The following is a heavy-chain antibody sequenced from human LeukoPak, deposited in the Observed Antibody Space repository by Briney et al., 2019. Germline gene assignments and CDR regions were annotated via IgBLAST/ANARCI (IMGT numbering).Heavy chain of an antibody. V-gene: IGHV3-30*02. D-gene: IGHD3-22*01. J-gene: IGHJ3*02. CDR1: GFTFSSYG. Sequence: PGGSLRLSCAASGFTFSSYGMHWVRQAPGKGLEGVAFIRYDGSNKYYADSVKGGFTISRDNSKNTLYLQMNSLRAEDTAVYYCAKDSPPVGYYDSSGYPGAFDIWGQGTMVTVSS. CDR3: AKDSPPVGYYDSSGYPGAFDI. CDR2: IRYDGSNK.